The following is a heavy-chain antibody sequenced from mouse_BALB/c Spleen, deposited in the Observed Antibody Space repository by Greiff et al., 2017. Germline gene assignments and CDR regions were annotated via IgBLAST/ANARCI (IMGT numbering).Heavy chain of an antibody. D-gene: IGHD2-14*01. CDR1: GYTFTDYS. CDR3: ARSKGKVPPFDY. CDR2: INTETGEP. V-gene: IGHV9-2-1*01. Sequence: VQVVESGPELKKPGETVKISCKASGYTFTDYSMHWVKQAPGKGLKWMGWINTETGEPTYADDFKGRFAFSLETSASTAYLQINNLKNEDTATYFCARSKGKVPPFDYWGQGTTLTVSS. J-gene: IGHJ2*01.